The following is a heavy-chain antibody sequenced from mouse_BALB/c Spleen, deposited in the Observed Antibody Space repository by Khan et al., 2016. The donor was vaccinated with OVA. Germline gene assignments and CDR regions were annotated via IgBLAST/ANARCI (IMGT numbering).Heavy chain of an antibody. J-gene: IGHJ1*01. CDR1: GYTFTDYY. CDR2: INPNNGDT. V-gene: IGHV1-26*01. CDR3: ARGLFDV. Sequence: VRLQQSGPELVKPGASVKVSCKASGYTFTDYYMKWMKQSHGKSLEWIGDINPNNGDTFYNQKFKGKATLTVDKSSNTAYTLLNSLSSEDSAVYYCARGLFDVWGAGTTVTVSS.